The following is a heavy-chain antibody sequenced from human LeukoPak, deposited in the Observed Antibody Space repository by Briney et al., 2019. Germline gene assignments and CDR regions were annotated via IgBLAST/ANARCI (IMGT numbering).Heavy chain of an antibody. J-gene: IGHJ6*01. CDR3: ARDRRDWSDHYYYYYGMDV. Sequence: GGSQSPFCAASGFTVSSNYMSWVSQAPGKGLEWVSVIYSGGSTYYADSVKGRISISRDNSKNTLYLQMNSLRAEDTAVYYCARDRRDWSDHYYYYYGMDVWGERSTVTVSS. V-gene: IGHV3-53*01. CDR1: GFTVSSNY. CDR2: IYSGGST. D-gene: IGHD3/OR15-3a*01.